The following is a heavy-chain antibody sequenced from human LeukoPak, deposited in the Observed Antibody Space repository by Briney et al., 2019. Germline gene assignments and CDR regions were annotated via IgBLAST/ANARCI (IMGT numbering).Heavy chain of an antibody. Sequence: ASVKVSCKASSYTFTSYGISWVRQAPGQGLEWMGWISAYNGNTNYAQKLQGRVTMTTDTSTSTAYMELRSLRSDDTAVYYCARQLWLNSEADYWGQGTLVTVSS. V-gene: IGHV1-18*01. D-gene: IGHD5-18*01. CDR1: SYTFTSYG. CDR2: ISAYNGNT. CDR3: ARQLWLNSEADY. J-gene: IGHJ4*02.